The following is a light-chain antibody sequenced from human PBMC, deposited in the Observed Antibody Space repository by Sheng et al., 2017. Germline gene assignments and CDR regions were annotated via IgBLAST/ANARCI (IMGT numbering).Light chain of an antibody. Sequence: SYVLTQPPSVSVAPGKTATITCGGNNIGSKSVHWYQQKPGQAPVLVISYDSDRPSGIPERFSGSNSGNTATLIISRVEAGDEADYWCQVWDNSSDHYVFGTGTKVTVL. CDR1: NIGSKS. J-gene: IGLJ1*01. V-gene: IGLV3-21*04. CDR3: QVWDNSSDHYV. CDR2: YDS.